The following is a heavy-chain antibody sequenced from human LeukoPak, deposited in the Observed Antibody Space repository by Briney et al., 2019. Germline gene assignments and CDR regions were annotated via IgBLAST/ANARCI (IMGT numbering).Heavy chain of an antibody. J-gene: IGHJ4*02. CDR3: ACFNTGSPIDY. D-gene: IGHD1-1*01. Sequence: SETLSLTCAVHGGSFGGYYWSWIRQPPGKGLEWIGEINHSGSTNYNPSLKSRVTISVDTSKNQISLKLSSVTAADTAVYYCACFNTGSPIDYWGQGTLVTVSS. CDR2: INHSGST. CDR1: GGSFGGYY. V-gene: IGHV4-34*01.